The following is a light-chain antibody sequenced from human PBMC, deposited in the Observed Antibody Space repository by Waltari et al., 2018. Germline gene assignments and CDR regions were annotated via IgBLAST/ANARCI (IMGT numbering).Light chain of an antibody. CDR2: DAS. J-gene: IGKJ4*01. CDR1: QRVRSD. Sequence: DIVLTQSPATLSLSPGERATLSCRASQRVRSDLAWYQQKPGQAPRLLIYDASNRATGIPARFSGSVSGTDFTLTISSLEPEDFAIYYCQQRGNWVTFGGGTKVEIK. V-gene: IGKV3-11*01. CDR3: QQRGNWVT.